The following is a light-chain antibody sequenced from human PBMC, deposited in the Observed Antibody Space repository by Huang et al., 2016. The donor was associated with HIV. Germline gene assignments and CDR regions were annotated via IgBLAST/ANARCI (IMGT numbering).Light chain of an antibody. J-gene: IGKJ1*01. Sequence: DVLLTQSPLSLPVTLGQPAFITCKSNQSLVYGDGNIYLNWFHQRPGHSPRRLIYNRSDRDSGVPDRFSAGGSGTDFTLWISEVEAEDVGDYYCMQASHGAATFGQGTRVDIK. CDR1: QSLVYGDGNIY. V-gene: IGKV2-30*01. CDR3: MQASHGAAT. CDR2: NRS.